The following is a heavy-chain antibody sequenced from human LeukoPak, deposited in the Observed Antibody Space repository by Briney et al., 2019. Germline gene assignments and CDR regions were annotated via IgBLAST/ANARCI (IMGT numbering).Heavy chain of an antibody. CDR3: AKDSLSPSSSWGLGY. V-gene: IGHV3-9*01. J-gene: IGHJ4*02. CDR2: ISWNSGSI. D-gene: IGHD6-6*01. CDR1: GFTFDDYA. Sequence: QSGGSLRLSCAASGFTFDDYAMHWVRQAPGKGLEWVSGISWNSGSIGYADSVKGRFTISRDNAKNSLYLQMNSLRAEDTALYYCAKDSLSPSSSWGLGYWGQGTLVTVSS.